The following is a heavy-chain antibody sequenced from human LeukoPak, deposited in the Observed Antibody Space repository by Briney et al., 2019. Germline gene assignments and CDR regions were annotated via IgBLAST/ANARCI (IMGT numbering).Heavy chain of an antibody. Sequence: ASVKVSCKASGYTFTSYAMHWVRRAPGQRLEWMGWSNAGNGNTKYSQEFQGRVTITRDTSASTAYMELSSLRSEDMAVYYCARESGSHLGYDYWGQGTLVTVSS. CDR3: ARESGSHLGYDY. CDR1: GYTFTSYA. V-gene: IGHV1-3*02. D-gene: IGHD1-26*01. J-gene: IGHJ4*02. CDR2: SNAGNGNT.